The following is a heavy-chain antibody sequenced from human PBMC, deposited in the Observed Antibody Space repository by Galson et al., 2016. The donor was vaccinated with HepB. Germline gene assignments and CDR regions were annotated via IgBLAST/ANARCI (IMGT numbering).Heavy chain of an antibody. CDR3: ARGTTAWYFDY. J-gene: IGHJ4*02. V-gene: IGHV5-51*03. D-gene: IGHD1-1*01. CDR1: GYSFATYW. CDR2: IYPGDSDT. Sequence: QSGAEVKKAGESLKISCEGSGYSFATYWIGWVRQMPGKGLEWMGIIYPGDSDTRYSPAFQGHVTISVDKSISTAYLQWSSLKASDTAMYYCARGTTAWYFDYWGQGTLVTVSS.